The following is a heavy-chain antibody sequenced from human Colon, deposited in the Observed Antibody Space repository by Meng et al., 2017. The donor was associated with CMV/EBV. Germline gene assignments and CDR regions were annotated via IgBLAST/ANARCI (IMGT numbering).Heavy chain of an antibody. J-gene: IGHJ4*02. D-gene: IGHD5-24*01. CDR3: ARDGEMATDD. CDR2: IIPILGIA. CDR1: GYTFTDHY. Sequence: SVKVSCKASGYTFTDHYIQWVRQAPGQGLEWMGRIIPILGIANYAQKFQGRVTITADKSTSTAYMELSSLRSEDTAVYYCARDGEMATDDWGQGTLVTVSS. V-gene: IGHV1-69*04.